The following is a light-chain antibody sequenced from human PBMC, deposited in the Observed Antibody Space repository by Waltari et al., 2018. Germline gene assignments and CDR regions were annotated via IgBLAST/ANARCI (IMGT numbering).Light chain of an antibody. Sequence: QSALTQPASVSGSPGQSIAISCTGTSSDVGGSNYVSWYQQYPGEGPKLLISGVSDRPSGISDRFAGSKSGNTAALTISGRQAEDEADYSCSSYSTINTRVFGPGTKVTVL. V-gene: IGLV2-14*01. CDR3: SSYSTINTRV. J-gene: IGLJ1*01. CDR1: SSDVGGSNY. CDR2: GVS.